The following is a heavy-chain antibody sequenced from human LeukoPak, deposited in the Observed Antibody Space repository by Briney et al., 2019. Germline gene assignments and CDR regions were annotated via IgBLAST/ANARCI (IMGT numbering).Heavy chain of an antibody. CDR2: IIPIFGTA. CDR3: ARDSGSYVKNWFDP. Sequence: SVKVSCKASGGTFSSYAISWVRQAPGQGLEWMGGIIPIFGTASYAQKFQGRVTMTRDTSTSTVYMELSSLRSEDTAVYYCARDSGSYVKNWFDPWGQGTLVTVSS. CDR1: GGTFSSYA. V-gene: IGHV1-69*05. J-gene: IGHJ5*02. D-gene: IGHD1-26*01.